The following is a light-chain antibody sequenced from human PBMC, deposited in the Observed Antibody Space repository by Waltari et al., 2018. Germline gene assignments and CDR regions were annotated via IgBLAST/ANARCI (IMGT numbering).Light chain of an antibody. Sequence: FVLTQSPGTLSLSPGERVTLSCRASQSVSSNYLAWYQQKPGQAPRLLIYDASNRATGVPARFSGSGSGTDFTLTISGLQPEDFAVYYCQERSNWPGGAFGGGTKVEIK. J-gene: IGKJ4*01. CDR1: QSVSSNY. CDR3: QERSNWPGGA. V-gene: IGKV3D-20*02. CDR2: DAS.